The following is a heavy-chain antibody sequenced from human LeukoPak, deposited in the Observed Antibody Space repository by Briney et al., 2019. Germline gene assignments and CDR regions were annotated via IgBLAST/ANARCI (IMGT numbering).Heavy chain of an antibody. Sequence: GRSLRLSCEASGFSLSGYGMHWVRQAPGKGLEWVALIWSAGTNEFYADAVKGRFTISRDNSKNTLYLQMNSLRAEDTAVYYCARDQYSSSWPYYYYYGMDVWGQGTTVTVSS. J-gene: IGHJ6*02. V-gene: IGHV3-33*01. CDR1: GFSLSGYG. D-gene: IGHD6-13*01. CDR2: IWSAGTNE. CDR3: ARDQYSSSWPYYYYYGMDV.